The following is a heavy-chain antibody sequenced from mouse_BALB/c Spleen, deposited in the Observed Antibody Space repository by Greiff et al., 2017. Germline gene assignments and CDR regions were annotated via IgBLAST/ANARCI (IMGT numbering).Heavy chain of an antibody. D-gene: IGHD2-14*01. V-gene: IGHV5-6*01. CDR2: ISSGGSYT. Sequence: EVQVVESGGDLVKPGGSLKLSCAASGFTFSSYGMSWVRQTPDKRLEWVATISSGGSYTYYPDSVKGRFTISRDNAKNTLYLQMSSLKSEDTAMYYCARHGYDPWFAYWGQGTLVTVSA. CDR1: GFTFSSYG. J-gene: IGHJ3*01. CDR3: ARHGYDPWFAY.